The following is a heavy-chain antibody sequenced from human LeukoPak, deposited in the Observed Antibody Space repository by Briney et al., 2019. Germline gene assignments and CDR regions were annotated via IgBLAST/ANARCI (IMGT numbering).Heavy chain of an antibody. CDR3: ARDKKGSSCYDF. CDR2: AYHSGST. D-gene: IGHD2-2*01. J-gene: IGHJ4*02. CDR1: GDSISGYY. V-gene: IGHV4-59*01. Sequence: SETLSLTCAVSGDSISGYYWSWIRQPPGKGLEWIGFAYHSGSTTRNPSLESRVTISVDTSTNQVSLRLSSVTAADTAVYYCARDKKGSSCYDFWGQGTLVTVSS.